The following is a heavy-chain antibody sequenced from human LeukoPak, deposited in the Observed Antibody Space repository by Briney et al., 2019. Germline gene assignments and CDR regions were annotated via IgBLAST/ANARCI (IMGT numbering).Heavy chain of an antibody. CDR3: TTDLGAWDYGGPTEVFDY. V-gene: IGHV3-15*04. CDR2: IESKTDGGTT. Sequence: GGSLRLSCAASGFTFSNAWMSWVRQAPGKGLEWVGRIESKTDGGTTDYAAPVKGRFTISRDDSKNTLYLQMNSLKTEDTAVYYCTTDLGAWDYGGPTEVFDYWGQGTLVTVSS. J-gene: IGHJ4*02. D-gene: IGHD4-23*01. CDR1: GFTFSNAW.